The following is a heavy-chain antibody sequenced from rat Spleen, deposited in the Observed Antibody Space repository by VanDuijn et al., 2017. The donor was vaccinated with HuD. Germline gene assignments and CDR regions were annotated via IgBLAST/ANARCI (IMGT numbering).Heavy chain of an antibody. CDR2: MSNSGVST. V-gene: IGHV5-31*01. CDR3: SRTTTVAPFDY. D-gene: IGHD1-1*01. CDR1: GFTFSDYG. J-gene: IGHJ2*01. Sequence: EVQLVESGGGLVQPGRSLKLSCVASGFTFSDYGMNWIRQAPGKGLEWVASMSNSGVSTYYLDSVKGRFTISKDNAKNTGYLQMNNLRSEDTAMYYCSRTTTVAPFDYWGQGVMVTVSS.